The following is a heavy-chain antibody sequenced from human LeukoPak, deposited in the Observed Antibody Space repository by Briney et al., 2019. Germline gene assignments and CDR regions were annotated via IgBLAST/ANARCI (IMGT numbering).Heavy chain of an antibody. D-gene: IGHD1-7*01. Sequence: GGSLRLSCAASGFTFSSYAMSWVRQAPGKGLEWVSAISGSGGSTYYADSVKGRFTISRDNSKNTVFLKINSLRGDETAIYYCAKDGRGGELRSFDYWGQGTLVTVSS. CDR3: AKDGRGGELRSFDY. CDR2: ISGSGGST. CDR1: GFTFSSYA. V-gene: IGHV3-23*01. J-gene: IGHJ4*02.